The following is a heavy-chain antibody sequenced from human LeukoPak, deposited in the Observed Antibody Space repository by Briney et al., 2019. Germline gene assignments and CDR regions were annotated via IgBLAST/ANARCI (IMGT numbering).Heavy chain of an antibody. CDR1: GYTFTSYD. Sequence: GASVKVSCKASGYTFTSYDINWVRQATGQGLEWMGWINAGNGNTKYSQKFQGRVTITRDASARTAYMELSSLRSEDTAVYYCARVGGYSSSWYERRNWFDPWGQGTLVTVSS. J-gene: IGHJ5*02. CDR2: INAGNGNT. V-gene: IGHV1-3*01. D-gene: IGHD6-13*01. CDR3: ARVGGYSSSWYERRNWFDP.